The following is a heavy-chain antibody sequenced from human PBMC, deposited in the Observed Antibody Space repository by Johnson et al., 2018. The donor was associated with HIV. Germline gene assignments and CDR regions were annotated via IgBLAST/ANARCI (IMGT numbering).Heavy chain of an antibody. CDR1: GFTFSSYA. D-gene: IGHD5-24*01. CDR2: INWNGGST. V-gene: IGHV3-23*04. Sequence: MLLVESGGGLVQPGGSLSLSCAASGFTFSSYAMSWVRQAPGKGLEWVSGINWNGGSTGYADSVKGRFTISRDNSKNTLYLKMNSLGPEDTAVYYCARDGREMPTRGSFDVWGQGTGVTVSS. J-gene: IGHJ3*01. CDR3: ARDGREMPTRGSFDV.